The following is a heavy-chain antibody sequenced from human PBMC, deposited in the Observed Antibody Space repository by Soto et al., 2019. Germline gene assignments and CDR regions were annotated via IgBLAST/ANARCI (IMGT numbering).Heavy chain of an antibody. CDR1: GGSISSYY. D-gene: IGHD6-13*01. J-gene: IGHJ4*02. CDR3: ARRYSSSFDY. V-gene: IGHV4-59*08. Sequence: SETLSLTCTVSGGSISSYYWSWSRQPPGKGLEWIGYIYYSGSTNYNPSLKSRVTISVDTSKNQFSLKLSSVTAADTAVYYCARRYSSSFDYWGQGTLVTVSS. CDR2: IYYSGST.